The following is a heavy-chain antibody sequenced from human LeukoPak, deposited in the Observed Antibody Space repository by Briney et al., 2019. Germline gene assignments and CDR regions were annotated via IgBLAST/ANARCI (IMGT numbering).Heavy chain of an antibody. CDR3: TRERTPGSGYGVDY. CDR1: GYTFTGYY. CDR2: INPNINGT. D-gene: IGHD6-25*01. Sequence: ASVKVSCKASGYTFTGYYIHWVRQAPGQGLEWMGWINPNINGTNYAQKFQGRVTMTGDRSISTAYMELSRLRSDDTAVYYCTRERTPGSGYGVDYWGQGTVVTVSS. V-gene: IGHV1-2*02. J-gene: IGHJ4*02.